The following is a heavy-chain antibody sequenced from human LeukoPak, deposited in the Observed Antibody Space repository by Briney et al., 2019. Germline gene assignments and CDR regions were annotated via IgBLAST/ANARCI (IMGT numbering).Heavy chain of an antibody. CDR2: IYYSGST. CDR1: GGSISSGGYY. D-gene: IGHD5-24*01. CDR3: ARAKMTTSAFDI. Sequence: AQTLSLTCTVSGGSISSGGYYWSWIRQHPGQGLEWIGYIYYSGSTYYNPSLKSRVTISVDTSNNQFSLKLSSVTAADTIVYYCARAKMTTSAFDIWGQGTMVTVSS. J-gene: IGHJ3*02. V-gene: IGHV4-31*03.